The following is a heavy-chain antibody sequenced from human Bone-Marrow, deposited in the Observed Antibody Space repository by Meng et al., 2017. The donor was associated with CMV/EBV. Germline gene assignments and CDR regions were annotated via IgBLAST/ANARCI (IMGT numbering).Heavy chain of an antibody. CDR3: AKDLSLGAGWYFDL. CDR2: ISSSGPYV. J-gene: IGHJ2*01. V-gene: IGHV3-21*04. CDR1: GFTFSSYS. D-gene: IGHD3-16*01. Sequence: GESLKISCAASGFTFSSYSMNWVRRAPGKGLEWVASISSSGPYVYYADSVKGRFTISRDNAQNSLYLQMNSLRAEDTAVYYCAKDLSLGAGWYFDLWGRGTLVTASS.